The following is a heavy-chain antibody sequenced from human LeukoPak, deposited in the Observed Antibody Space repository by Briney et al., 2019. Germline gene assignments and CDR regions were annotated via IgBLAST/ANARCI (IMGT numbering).Heavy chain of an antibody. CDR1: GYTFTGFY. Sequence: ASVKVSCKASGYTFTGFYIHWVRQAPGQGLEWMGWINPNSGGTNYAQKFQGRVTMTRDTSISTAYMELSRLRSDDTAVYYCARGDIVVLPAGIPHNWFDPWGQGTLVAVSS. CDR3: ARGDIVVLPAGIPHNWFDP. V-gene: IGHV1-2*02. CDR2: INPNSGGT. J-gene: IGHJ5*02. D-gene: IGHD2-2*02.